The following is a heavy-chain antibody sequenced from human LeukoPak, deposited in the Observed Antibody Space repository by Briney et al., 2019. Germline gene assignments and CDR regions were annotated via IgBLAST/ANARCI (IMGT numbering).Heavy chain of an antibody. CDR3: ARMYYYDSSTSTYGMDV. CDR2: ISYDGSNK. CDR1: GFTFGSYA. D-gene: IGHD3-22*01. V-gene: IGHV3-30-3*01. J-gene: IGHJ6*02. Sequence: SGGSLRLSCAASGFTFGSYAMHWVRQAPGKGLEWVAVISYDGSNKYYADSVKGRFTISRDNSKNTLYLQMNSLRAEDTAVYYCARMYYYDSSTSTYGMDVWGQGTTVTVSS.